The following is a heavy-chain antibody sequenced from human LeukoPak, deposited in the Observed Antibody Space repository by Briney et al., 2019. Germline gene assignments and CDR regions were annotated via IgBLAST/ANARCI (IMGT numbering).Heavy chain of an antibody. Sequence: GRSLRLSCAASGFTFGSYGMHWVRQAPGKGLEWVAAISYDGSNKYYADSVKGRFTISRDNSKNTLYLEMNSLRAEDTAVYYCAKDLIWFCSSTSCYEGPGRYYGMDVWGQGTTVTVSS. D-gene: IGHD2-2*01. V-gene: IGHV3-30*18. CDR2: ISYDGSNK. CDR1: GFTFGSYG. J-gene: IGHJ6*02. CDR3: AKDLIWFCSSTSCYEGPGRYYGMDV.